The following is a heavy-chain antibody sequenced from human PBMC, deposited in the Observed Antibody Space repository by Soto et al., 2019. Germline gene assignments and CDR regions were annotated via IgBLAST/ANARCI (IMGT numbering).Heavy chain of an antibody. CDR3: ARVMGSVDY. Sequence: SVKVSCKASGGTFSSYTISWVRQAPGQGLEWMGRIIPILGIANYAQKFQGRVTITADKSMRTAYMELSSLRSEDTAVYYCARVMGSVDYWGQGTLVTVSS. CDR1: GGTFSSYT. V-gene: IGHV1-69*02. D-gene: IGHD1-26*01. CDR2: IIPILGIA. J-gene: IGHJ4*02.